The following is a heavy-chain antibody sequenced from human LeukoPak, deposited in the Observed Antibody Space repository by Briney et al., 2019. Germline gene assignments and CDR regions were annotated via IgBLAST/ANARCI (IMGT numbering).Heavy chain of an antibody. D-gene: IGHD5-18*01. CDR1: GFTFSSYA. V-gene: IGHV3-23*01. CDR2: ISGSGGST. Sequence: GGSLRLSCAASGFTFSSYAMSWVRQAPGKGLEWVSAISGSGGSTYYADSVKGRFTISRDNSKNTLYLQMNSLRAEDTAVYYCAKKPYVSGYSYGSLDYWGQGTLVTVSS. CDR3: AKKPYVSGYSYGSLDY. J-gene: IGHJ4*02.